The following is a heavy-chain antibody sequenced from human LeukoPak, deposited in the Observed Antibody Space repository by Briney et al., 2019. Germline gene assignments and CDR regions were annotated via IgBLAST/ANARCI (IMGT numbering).Heavy chain of an antibody. D-gene: IGHD6-19*01. J-gene: IGHJ4*02. CDR3: ARLSLSSGWYDPVEWELPYFDY. CDR2: IYYSGSP. CDR1: GGSLSSFY. Sequence: PSETLSLTCTVSGGSLSSFYWSWIRLPPGKGLEFIGYIYYSGSPNYNPSLKSRVTISVDTSKNQFSLKLSSVTAADTAVYYCARLSLSSGWYDPVEWELPYFDYWGQGTLVTVSS. V-gene: IGHV4-59*12.